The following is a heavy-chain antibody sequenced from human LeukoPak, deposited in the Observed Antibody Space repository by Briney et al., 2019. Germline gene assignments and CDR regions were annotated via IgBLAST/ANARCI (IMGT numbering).Heavy chain of an antibody. Sequence: SETLSLTCAVSGGSISSGGYSWSWIRQPPGEGLEWIGHIYYSGSTYSNPSLRSQLTISVDTSKNQFSLKLSSVTAADTAVYYCARGSGTFYGWFDPWGQGTLVTVSS. CDR2: IYYSGST. CDR3: ARGSGTFYGWFDP. V-gene: IGHV4-30-4*08. CDR1: GGSISSGGYS. J-gene: IGHJ5*02. D-gene: IGHD3-10*01.